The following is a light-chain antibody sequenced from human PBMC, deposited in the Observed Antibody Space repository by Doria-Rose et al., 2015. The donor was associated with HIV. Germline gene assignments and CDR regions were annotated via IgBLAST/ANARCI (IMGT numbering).Light chain of an antibody. Sequence: IRMTQSPSSLSASVGDRVTITCRASQGIISSLAWYQHKPGRPPKLLIFAVSKLASGAPPRFTGSGSGTDFTLTINNLQPEDFATYYCQHFHSYPHGTFGQGTRLEI. CDR3: QHFHSYPHGT. CDR2: AVS. J-gene: IGKJ5*01. CDR1: QGIISS. V-gene: IGKV1-13*02.